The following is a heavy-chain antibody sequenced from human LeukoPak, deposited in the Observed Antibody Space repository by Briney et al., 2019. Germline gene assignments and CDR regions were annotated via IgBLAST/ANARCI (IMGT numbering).Heavy chain of an antibody. V-gene: IGHV4-39*01. CDR3: ARHREEQWLGSFDY. D-gene: IGHD6-19*01. CDR2: IYSSGST. Sequence: SETLSLTCTVSGGSISSSSYYWGWIRQPPGKGLEWIGCIYSSGSTNYNPSLKSRVTISVATSKNQFSLKLSSVTAADTAVYYCARHREEQWLGSFDYWGQGTLVTVSS. CDR1: GGSISSSSYY. J-gene: IGHJ4*02.